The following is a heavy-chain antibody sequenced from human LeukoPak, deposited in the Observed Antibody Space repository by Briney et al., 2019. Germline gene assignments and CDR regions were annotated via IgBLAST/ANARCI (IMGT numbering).Heavy chain of an antibody. CDR2: IYHSGST. CDR3: ARVGMVWFGELSNFDY. Sequence: SLRLSCAASGFTFSSYGMHWVRQPPGKGLEWIGEIYHSGSTNYNPSLKSRVTISVDKSKNQFSLKLSSVTAADTAVYYCARVGMVWFGELSNFDYWGQGTLVTVSS. CDR1: GFTFSSYG. V-gene: IGHV4-4*02. J-gene: IGHJ4*02. D-gene: IGHD3-10*01.